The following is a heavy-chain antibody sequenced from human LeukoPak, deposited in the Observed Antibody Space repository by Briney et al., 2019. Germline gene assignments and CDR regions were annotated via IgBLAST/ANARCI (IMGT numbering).Heavy chain of an antibody. V-gene: IGHV3-9*01. D-gene: IGHD3-10*01. CDR1: GFTFDDYA. Sequence: GGSLRLSCAASGFTFDDYAMHWVRQAPGKGLEWVSGISWNSGSIGYADSVKGRFTISRDNAKNSLYLQMNSLRAEDTALYYCAKDIEGSGSYSDYWGQGTLVTVSS. CDR3: AKDIEGSGSYSDY. CDR2: ISWNSGSI. J-gene: IGHJ4*02.